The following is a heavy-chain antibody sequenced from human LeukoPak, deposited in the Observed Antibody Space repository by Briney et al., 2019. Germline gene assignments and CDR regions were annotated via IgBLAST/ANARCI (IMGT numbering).Heavy chain of an antibody. J-gene: IGHJ4*02. CDR1: GFTFDDYP. CDR3: AKDGQKVGQWLSYFDY. D-gene: IGHD6-19*01. CDR2: ISWNSGSI. Sequence: SLRLSCAASGFTFDDYPMHWLRQAPGKGVEGVSGISWNSGSIGYADSVKGRFTIFRDNAKNSLYLQMNSLRAEDTALYYCAKDGQKVGQWLSYFDYWGQGTLVTVSS. V-gene: IGHV3-9*01.